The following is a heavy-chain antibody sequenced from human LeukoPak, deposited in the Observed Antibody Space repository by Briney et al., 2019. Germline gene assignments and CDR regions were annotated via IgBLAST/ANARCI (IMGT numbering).Heavy chain of an antibody. V-gene: IGHV3-23*01. CDR3: AKSGGSITMIVVVNNFDY. J-gene: IGHJ4*02. D-gene: IGHD3-22*01. Sequence: GGPLRLSCAACGFPYSSYAMSWLRQAPGKGRKGVSAISGSGGSTYYADSVKGRFNISRDNSKNTLYLQMNSLRAEDTAVYYCAKSGGSITMIVVVNNFDYWGQGTLVTVSS. CDR2: ISGSGGST. CDR1: GFPYSSYA.